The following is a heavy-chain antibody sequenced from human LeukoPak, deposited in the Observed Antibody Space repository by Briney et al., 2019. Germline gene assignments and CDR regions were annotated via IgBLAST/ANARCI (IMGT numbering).Heavy chain of an antibody. J-gene: IGHJ4*02. V-gene: IGHV3-23*01. CDR3: AKDPGGRYSSGWIGFDY. CDR1: GFTFSSYA. Sequence: GGSLRLSCAASGFTFSSYAMSWVRQAPGKGLEWVSATSGSGGSTYYADSVKGRFTISRDNSKNTLYLQMNSLRVEDTAVYYCAKDPGGRYSSGWIGFDYWGQGTLVTVSS. D-gene: IGHD6-19*01. CDR2: TSGSGGST.